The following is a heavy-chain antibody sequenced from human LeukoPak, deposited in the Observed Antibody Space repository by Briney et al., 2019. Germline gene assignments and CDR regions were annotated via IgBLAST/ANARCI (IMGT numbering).Heavy chain of an antibody. CDR3: AKDFLPQMFGELCAFDY. CDR2: IRYDGSNK. V-gene: IGHV3-30*02. D-gene: IGHD3-10*02. Sequence: GGSLRLSCAASGFTFSSYGMHWVRQAPGKGLEGVAFIRYDGSNKYYADSVKGRFTISRDNSKNTLYLQMNSLRAEDTAVYYCAKDFLPQMFGELCAFDYWGQGTLVTVSS. J-gene: IGHJ4*02. CDR1: GFTFSSYG.